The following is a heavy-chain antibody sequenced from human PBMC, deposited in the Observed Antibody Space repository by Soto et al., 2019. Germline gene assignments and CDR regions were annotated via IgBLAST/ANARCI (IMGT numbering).Heavy chain of an antibody. CDR1: GFTFGAYS. CDR3: ARDCLTGDPREAFDC. V-gene: IGHV3-21*01. J-gene: IGHJ4*02. Sequence: EVQLVESGGGLVNPGESLRLSCAASGFTFGAYSLSWVRPAPGKGLEWVSSINPSGTDIHYADSVEGRFTISRDNARSSLYLQMISLRVDDTAVYYCARDCLTGDPREAFDCWGQGTLVTVSS. CDR2: INPSGTDI. D-gene: IGHD7-27*01.